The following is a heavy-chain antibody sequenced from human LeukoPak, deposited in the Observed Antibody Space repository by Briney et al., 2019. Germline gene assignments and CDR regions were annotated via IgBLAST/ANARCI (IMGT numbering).Heavy chain of an antibody. CDR3: VKHTVAGLDY. CDR2: ISYDGSNK. CDR1: GFTFSSYA. V-gene: IGHV3-30*14. J-gene: IGHJ4*02. Sequence: PGGSLRLSCAASGFTFSSYAMHWVRQAPGKGLEWVAVISYDGSNKYYADSVKGRFTISRDNSKNTLYLQMSSLRAEDTAVYYCVKHTVAGLDYWGQGTLVTVSS. D-gene: IGHD6-19*01.